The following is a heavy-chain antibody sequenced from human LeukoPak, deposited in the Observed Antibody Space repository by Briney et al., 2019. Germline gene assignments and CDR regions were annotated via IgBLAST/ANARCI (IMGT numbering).Heavy chain of an antibody. V-gene: IGHV3-64*01. Sequence: PGGSLRLSCAASGFTFSSYAMHWVRQAPGKGLEYVSAISSNGGSTYYANSVKGRFTISRDNSKNTLYLQMGSLRAEDMAVYYCVNSGGFYYDSSGYLQFDYWGQGTLVTVSS. D-gene: IGHD3-22*01. CDR1: GFTFSSYA. CDR2: ISSNGGST. CDR3: VNSGGFYYDSSGYLQFDY. J-gene: IGHJ4*02.